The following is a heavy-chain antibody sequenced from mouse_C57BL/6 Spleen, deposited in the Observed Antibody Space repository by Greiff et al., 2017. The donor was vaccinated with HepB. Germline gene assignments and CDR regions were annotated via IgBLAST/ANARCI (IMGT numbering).Heavy chain of an antibody. CDR2: ISSGSSTI. V-gene: IGHV5-17*01. D-gene: IGHD2-1*01. CDR3: AGYGNYWYFDV. CDR1: GFTFSDYG. Sequence: DVHLVESGGGLVKPGGSLKLSCAASGFTFSDYGMHWVRQAPEKGLEWVAYISSGSSTIYYADTVKGRFTISRDNAKNTLFLQMTSLRSEDTAMYYCAGYGNYWYFDVWGTGTTVTVSS. J-gene: IGHJ1*03.